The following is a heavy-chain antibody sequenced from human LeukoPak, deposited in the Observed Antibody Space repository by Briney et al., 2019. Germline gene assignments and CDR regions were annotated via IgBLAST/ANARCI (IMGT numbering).Heavy chain of an antibody. D-gene: IGHD2-15*01. CDR2: IYTSGST. CDR1: GGSITSGSYY. CDR3: ARGGFCIGGSCYPPSDAFDI. V-gene: IGHV4-61*02. Sequence: SETLSLTCTVPGGSITSGSYYWTWIRQPAGRGLEWIGRIYTSGSTNYNPSLKSRVTISLDTSKNHFSLKLNSVTVADTAVYYCARGGFCIGGSCYPPSDAFDIWGQGTVVTVSS. J-gene: IGHJ3*02.